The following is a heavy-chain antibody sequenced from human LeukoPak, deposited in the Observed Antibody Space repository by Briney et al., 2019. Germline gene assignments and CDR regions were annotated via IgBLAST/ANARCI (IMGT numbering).Heavy chain of an antibody. D-gene: IGHD6-13*01. CDR2: INHSGST. CDR3: ARTPSITAAGTGWDWLDP. CDR1: GGSFSGYY. V-gene: IGHV4-34*01. J-gene: IGHJ5*02. Sequence: SETLSLTCAVYGGSFSGYYWSWIRQPPGKGLEWIGEINHSGSTNYNPSLKGRVTISVDTSKNQFSLKLSSVTAADTAVYYCARTPSITAAGTGWDWLDPWGQGTLVTVSS.